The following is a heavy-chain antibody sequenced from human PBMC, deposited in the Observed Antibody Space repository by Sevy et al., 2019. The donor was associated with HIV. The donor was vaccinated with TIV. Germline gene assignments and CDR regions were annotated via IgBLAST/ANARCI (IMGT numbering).Heavy chain of an antibody. D-gene: IGHD4-4*01. CDR1: GYTFTSYG. V-gene: IGHV1-18*01. CDR3: ARGLTVTKRLGVAYYFDS. CDR2: ISAYNGNT. J-gene: IGHJ4*02. Sequence: ASVKVSCKASGYTFTSYGISWVRQAPGQGLEWMGWISAYNGNTNYAQKLQGRVTMTTDTSTSTAYMELRSLRSDDTAVYYCARGLTVTKRLGVAYYFDSWGQGTLVTVSS.